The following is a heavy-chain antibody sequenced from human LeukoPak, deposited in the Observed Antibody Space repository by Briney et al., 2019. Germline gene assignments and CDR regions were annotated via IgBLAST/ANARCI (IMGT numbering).Heavy chain of an antibody. CDR3: ARDIIAAAGYFDY. CDR2: ISSSSSYI. CDR1: GFTFSSYS. J-gene: IGHJ4*02. V-gene: IGHV3-21*01. D-gene: IGHD6-13*01. Sequence: GGSLRLSCAASGFTFSSYSMNWVRQAPGKGLEWVSSISSSSSYIYYADSVKGRFTISRDNAKNSLYLQMNSLRAEDTAVYYCARDIIAAAGYFDYWGQGTLVTVSS.